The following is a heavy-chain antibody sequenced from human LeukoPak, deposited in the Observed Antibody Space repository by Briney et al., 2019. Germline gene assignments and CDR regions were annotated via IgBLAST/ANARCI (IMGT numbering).Heavy chain of an antibody. V-gene: IGHV4-39*07. CDR3: ARETRCTNGVCLNWFDP. J-gene: IGHJ5*02. Sequence: SETLSLTCTVSGGSISSSSYYWGWIRQPPGKGLEWIGSIYYSGSTYYNPSLKSRVTISVDTSKNQFSLKLSSVTAADTAVYYCARETRCTNGVCLNWFDPWGQGTLVTVSS. CDR1: GGSISSSSYY. D-gene: IGHD2-8*01. CDR2: IYYSGST.